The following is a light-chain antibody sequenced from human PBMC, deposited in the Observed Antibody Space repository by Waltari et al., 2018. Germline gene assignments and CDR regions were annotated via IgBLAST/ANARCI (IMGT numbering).Light chain of an antibody. CDR1: SSNLGTYD. CDR2: GST. J-gene: IGLJ2*01. CDR3: QSYDRSLSASV. Sequence: QSVLAQPPSVSGAPGQRVTIPRTGSSSNLGTYDVPCYQQLPGTAPKLLIYGSTTRPSGVPDRFSGSKSGTSASLAIAGLQAEDEADYYCQSYDRSLSASVFGGGTKLTVL. V-gene: IGLV1-40*01.